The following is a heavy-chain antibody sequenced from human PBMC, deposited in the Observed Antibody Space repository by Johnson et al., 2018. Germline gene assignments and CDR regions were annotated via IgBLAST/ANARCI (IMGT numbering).Heavy chain of an antibody. J-gene: IGHJ6*04. Sequence: VQLVESGGGLVQPGGSLRLSCAASGFTFSTYVMNWVRQAPGKGLEWVSYINSGSTTIYYAGSVKGRFTISRDNAQNSLYLQMNSLRAEGTAVYYCARDLNFYVWGKGTTVTVSS. D-gene: IGHD3-3*01. V-gene: IGHV3-48*01. CDR2: INSGSTTI. CDR3: ARDLNFYV. CDR1: GFTFSTYV.